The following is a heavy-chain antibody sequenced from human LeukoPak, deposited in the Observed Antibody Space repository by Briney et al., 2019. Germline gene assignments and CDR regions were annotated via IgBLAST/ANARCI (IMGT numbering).Heavy chain of an antibody. V-gene: IGHV4-4*02. Sequence: PSETLSLTCTVSGGSISVPNWWSWVRQPPGKGLEWIGEIYHTESTNYNPSLKSRVTISIDTSKNQFSLKLSSVTAADTAVYYCARAPRSGSYFIDYWGQGTLVTVSS. CDR1: GGSISVPNW. D-gene: IGHD1-26*01. CDR2: IYHTEST. J-gene: IGHJ4*02. CDR3: ARAPRSGSYFIDY.